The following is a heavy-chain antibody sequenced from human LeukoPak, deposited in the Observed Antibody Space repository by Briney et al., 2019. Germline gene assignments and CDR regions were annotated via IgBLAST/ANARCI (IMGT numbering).Heavy chain of an antibody. CDR2: IHYSGNT. V-gene: IGHV4-59*08. CDR1: GGSISSYY. D-gene: IGHD1-1*01. Sequence: PSETLSLTCIVSGGSISSYYWSWIRQPPGKGLEWIGYIHYSGNTDYNPSLKSRVTISIDASKTRFSLKLRSVTAADTAVYYCARWKFPGDADRYWSFDLWGRGTLVTVSS. J-gene: IGHJ2*01. CDR3: ARWKFPGDADRYWSFDL.